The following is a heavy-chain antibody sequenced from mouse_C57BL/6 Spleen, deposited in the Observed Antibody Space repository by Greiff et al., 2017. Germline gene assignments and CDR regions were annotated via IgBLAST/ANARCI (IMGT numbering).Heavy chain of an antibody. CDR1: GYAFSSSW. CDR2: IYPGDGDT. D-gene: IGHD2-1*01. Sequence: VQLVESGPELVKPGASVKISCKASGYAFSSSWMNWVKQRPGKGLEWIGRIYPGDGDTNYNGKFKGKATLTADKSSSTAYMQLSSLTSEDSAVYFCAREDYYSFAYWGQGTLVTVSA. J-gene: IGHJ3*01. V-gene: IGHV1-82*01. CDR3: AREDYYSFAY.